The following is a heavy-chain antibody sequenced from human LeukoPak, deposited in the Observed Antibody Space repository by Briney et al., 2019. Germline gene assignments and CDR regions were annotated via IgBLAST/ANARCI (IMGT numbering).Heavy chain of an antibody. CDR3: ARTPVPNYGSMDV. V-gene: IGHV3-11*03. Sequence: PGGSLRLSCAASGFTFSDYYMSWIRQAPGKGLEWVSYISSSRSYTNYADSVKGRFTISRDNAKNSLYLQMNSLRAEDTAVYYCARTPVPNYGSMDVWGQGTTVTVSS. CDR2: ISSSRSYT. D-gene: IGHD3-16*01. J-gene: IGHJ6*02. CDR1: GFTFSDYY.